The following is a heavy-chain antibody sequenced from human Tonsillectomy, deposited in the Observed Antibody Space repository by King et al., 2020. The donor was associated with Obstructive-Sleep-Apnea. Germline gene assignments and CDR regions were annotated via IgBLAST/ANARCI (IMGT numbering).Heavy chain of an antibody. CDR1: GGSISSSY. CDR2: IYYSGTT. D-gene: IGHD6-19*01. Sequence: QLQESGPGLVKPSETLSLICTVSGGSISSSYWNWIRQPPGRGPEWIGYIYYSGTTKYNPSLKSRATISVDRSKNQVSLKLNSMTTADAAVYYCARSGTHISGWDLIDSWGRGTLVIVSS. CDR3: ARSGTHISGWDLIDS. J-gene: IGHJ4*02. V-gene: IGHV4-59*01.